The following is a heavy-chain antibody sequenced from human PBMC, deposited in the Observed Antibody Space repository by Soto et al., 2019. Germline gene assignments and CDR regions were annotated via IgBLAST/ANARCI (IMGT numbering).Heavy chain of an antibody. D-gene: IGHD1-7*01. Sequence: QVQLQESGPGLVKPSQTLSLTCTVSGGSMSSGNYYWSWIRQPPGKGLEWIGFISYSGSTYYNASLKSRFTISVDTSKNQFSLNLSFVTAADTAVYYCATMGTPATGLYYFDYWGQGTLVTVSS. CDR3: ATMGTPATGLYYFDY. CDR1: GGSMSSGNYY. J-gene: IGHJ4*02. CDR2: ISYSGST. V-gene: IGHV4-30-4*01.